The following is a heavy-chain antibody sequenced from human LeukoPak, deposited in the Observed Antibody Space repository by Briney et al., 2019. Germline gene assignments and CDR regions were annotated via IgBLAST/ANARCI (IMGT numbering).Heavy chain of an antibody. J-gene: IGHJ3*02. D-gene: IGHD6-25*01. CDR3: AKDLGSTPDAFDI. Sequence: PTGGSLRLSCAASGLTFSSYAMSWVRQAPGKGLEWVSAISGSGGSTYYADSVKGRFTISRDNSKNTLYLQMNSLRAEDTAVYYCAKDLGSTPDAFDIWGQGTMVTVSS. CDR2: ISGSGGST. V-gene: IGHV3-23*01. CDR1: GLTFSSYA.